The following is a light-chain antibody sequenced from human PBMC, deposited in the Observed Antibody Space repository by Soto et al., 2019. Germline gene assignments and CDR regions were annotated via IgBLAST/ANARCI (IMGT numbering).Light chain of an antibody. CDR3: NSYTPLSNRV. CDR1: SSDIGAYNY. Sequence: QSVLTQPASVSGSPGQSITISCTGTSSDIGAYNYVSWYQQHPGKAPKLLIYEVTNRPSGVSDRFSGSKSGNTASLTISGLQAEEEANYYCNSYTPLSNRVFGTGTKLTVL. V-gene: IGLV2-14*01. J-gene: IGLJ1*01. CDR2: EVT.